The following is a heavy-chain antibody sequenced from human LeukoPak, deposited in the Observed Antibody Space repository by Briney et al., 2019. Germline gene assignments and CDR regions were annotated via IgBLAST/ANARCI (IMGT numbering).Heavy chain of an antibody. CDR3: ATDRRPLKGIAAAGPYYMDV. J-gene: IGHJ6*03. D-gene: IGHD6-13*01. Sequence: ASVKVSCKVSGYTLTEFSMHWVRQAPGKGLEWMGGFDPEDGETIYAQKFQGRVTMTEDTSTDTAYMELSSLRSEDTAVYYCATDRRPLKGIAAAGPYYMDVWGKGTTVTVSS. CDR1: GYTLTEFS. CDR2: FDPEDGET. V-gene: IGHV1-24*01.